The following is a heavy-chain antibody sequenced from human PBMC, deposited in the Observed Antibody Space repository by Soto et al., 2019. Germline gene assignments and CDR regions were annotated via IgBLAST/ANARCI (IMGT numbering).Heavy chain of an antibody. CDR2: IIPIFGTA. J-gene: IGHJ6*02. Sequence: SVKVFCKASGGTFSSYAISWVRQAPGQGLEWMGGIIPIFGTANYAQKFQGRVTITADKSTSTAYMELSSLRSEDTAVYYCAVPTTVTIDYYYGMDVWGQGTTVTVSS. D-gene: IGHD4-17*01. CDR1: GGTFSSYA. CDR3: AVPTTVTIDYYYGMDV. V-gene: IGHV1-69*06.